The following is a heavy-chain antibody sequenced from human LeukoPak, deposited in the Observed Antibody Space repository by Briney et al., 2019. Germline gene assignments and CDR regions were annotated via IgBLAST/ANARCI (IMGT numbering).Heavy chain of an antibody. J-gene: IGHJ6*03. CDR3: ARSRGNYYYYHMDV. Sequence: ASVKVSCKASGGTFSSYAISWVRQAPGQGLEWMGGIIPIFGTANYAQKFQGRVTITTDESTSTAYMELSSLRSEDTAVYYCARSRGNYYYYHMDVWGKGTTVTVSS. CDR2: IIPIFGTA. CDR1: GGTFSSYA. D-gene: IGHD3-10*01. V-gene: IGHV1-69*05.